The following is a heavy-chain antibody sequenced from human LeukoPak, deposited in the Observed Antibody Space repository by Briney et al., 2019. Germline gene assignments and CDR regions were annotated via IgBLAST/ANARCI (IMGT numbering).Heavy chain of an antibody. J-gene: IGHJ4*02. V-gene: IGHV4-4*07. Sequence: SETLSLTCTVSGGSISGYYWNWIRQPAGKGLEWIGRVYTTGSTNYNPSLKSRVAMSVDTSKNQFSLKLMFVNAADTAVYYCARGAVALYYFACWGQGTLVTVSS. CDR1: GGSISGYY. CDR2: VYTTGST. CDR3: ARGAVALYYFAC. D-gene: IGHD6-19*01.